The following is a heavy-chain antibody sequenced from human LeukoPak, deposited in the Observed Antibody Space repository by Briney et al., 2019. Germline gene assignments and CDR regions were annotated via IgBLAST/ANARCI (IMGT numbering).Heavy chain of an antibody. CDR1: GFTFDDYA. V-gene: IGHV3-9*03. Sequence: GGSLRLSCAASGFTFDDYAMHWVRQAPGKGLEWVSGISWNSGSIGYADSAKGRFTISRDNAKNSLYLQMNSLRAEDMALYYCAKGYLRFLEWLSAPFDYWGQGTLVTVSS. D-gene: IGHD3-3*01. CDR3: AKGYLRFLEWLSAPFDY. J-gene: IGHJ4*02. CDR2: ISWNSGSI.